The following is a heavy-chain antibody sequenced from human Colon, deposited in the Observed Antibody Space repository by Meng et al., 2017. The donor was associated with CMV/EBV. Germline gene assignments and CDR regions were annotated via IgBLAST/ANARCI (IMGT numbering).Heavy chain of an antibody. CDR1: GFTFSSHW. D-gene: IGHD1-26*01. J-gene: IGHJ4*02. V-gene: IGHV3-74*01. Sequence: LSCAASGFTFSSHWINWVRQAPGKGLVWILRINPDGSITNYADSVKGRFTISRDNAKNTVYLQMNSLRADDTAMYYCTTSRQVGAVDYWGQGTLVTVSS. CDR3: TTSRQVGAVDY. CDR2: INPDGSIT.